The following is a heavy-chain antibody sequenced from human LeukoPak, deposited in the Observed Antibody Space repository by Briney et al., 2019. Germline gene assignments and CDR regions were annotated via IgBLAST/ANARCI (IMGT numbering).Heavy chain of an antibody. V-gene: IGHV4-59*01. CDR1: GGSISNYY. D-gene: IGHD3-22*01. CDR2: IYYSGST. CDR3: ARDLRAYYYDSSVPQYNWFDP. J-gene: IGHJ5*02. Sequence: SETLSLTCTVSGGSISNYYWNWIRQPPGKGLEWIGYIYYSGSTNYNPSLKSRVTISVDTSKNQFSLKLSSVTAADTAVYYCARDLRAYYYDSSVPQYNWFDPWGQGTLVTVSS.